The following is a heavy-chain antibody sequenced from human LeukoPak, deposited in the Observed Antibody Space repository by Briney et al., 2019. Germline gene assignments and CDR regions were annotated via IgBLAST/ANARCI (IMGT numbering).Heavy chain of an antibody. CDR3: ARNTHYYDRSGITGMYVCDM. J-gene: IGHJ3*02. CDR1: GGSFSGYY. Sequence: SETLSLTCAVYGGSFSGYYWSWIRQPPGKGLEWIGEINHSGSTNYNPSLKSRVTISVDTSKNQFSLKLSSVTAADTAVYFCARNTHYYDRSGITGMYVCDMWGRGTMVTVSS. CDR2: INHSGST. D-gene: IGHD3-22*01. V-gene: IGHV4-34*01.